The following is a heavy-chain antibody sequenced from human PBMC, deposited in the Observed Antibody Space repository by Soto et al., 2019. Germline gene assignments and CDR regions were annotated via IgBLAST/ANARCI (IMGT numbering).Heavy chain of an antibody. CDR3: ATGGVYFDY. CDR1: GFTFSNAW. D-gene: IGHD3-16*01. Sequence: EVQMVESGGGSVKPGGSLRLSCAASGFTFSNAWMNWIRQAPGKGLEWVGRIKSKYNGGTIDYAAPVNGRFTISRDDSKNMVFLQMNSLKVEETGVYYCATGGVYFDYWGQGTPVTVSS. V-gene: IGHV3-15*07. CDR2: IKSKYNGGTI. J-gene: IGHJ4*02.